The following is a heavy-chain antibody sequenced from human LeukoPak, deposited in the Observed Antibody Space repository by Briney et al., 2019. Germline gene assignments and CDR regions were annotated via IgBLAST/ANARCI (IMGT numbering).Heavy chain of an antibody. Sequence: GGSLRLSCAASRFTFSSYAMSWVPEAPGRGLERVSGISNSGGSTYYANSVKGRFTIPRDNSKNTLYLQMNSLRAEDTAVYYCARGKGITVSSLDYWGQGTLVTVSS. CDR3: ARGKGITVSSLDY. V-gene: IGHV3-23*01. CDR2: ISNSGGST. D-gene: IGHD6-19*01. J-gene: IGHJ4*02. CDR1: RFTFSSYA.